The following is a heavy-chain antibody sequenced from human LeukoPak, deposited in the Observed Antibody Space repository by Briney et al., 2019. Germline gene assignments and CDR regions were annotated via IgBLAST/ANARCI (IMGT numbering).Heavy chain of an antibody. V-gene: IGHV3-74*01. Sequence: GGSLRLSCAASGFTFSSYWMHWVRQAPGQGLVWVSRIKTDGSTNYAASVKGRFTISRDNAKNTVSLQMNSLRAEDTGVYYCARAASEIGGYCPEYFRHWGQGTLVTVSS. CDR2: IKTDGST. D-gene: IGHD2-21*01. CDR3: ARAASEIGGYCPEYFRH. CDR1: GFTFSSYW. J-gene: IGHJ1*01.